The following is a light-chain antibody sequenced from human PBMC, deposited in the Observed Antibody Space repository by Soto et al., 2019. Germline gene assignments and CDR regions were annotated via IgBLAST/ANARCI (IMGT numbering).Light chain of an antibody. CDR2: WAS. CDR3: QQYYSTLT. J-gene: IGKJ5*01. CDR1: QSVLYSSNNKNY. V-gene: IGKV4-1*01. Sequence: DIVMTQSPDSLAVSLGERATINCKSSQSVLYSSNNKNYLAWYQQKPGQPPKLLIYWASTRESGVPDRFSGSGSGTDFTLTICSLQAEDVAVYYCQQYYSTLTFGQGTRLEIK.